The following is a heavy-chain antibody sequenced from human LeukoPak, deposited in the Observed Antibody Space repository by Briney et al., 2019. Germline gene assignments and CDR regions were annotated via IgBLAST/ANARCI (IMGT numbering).Heavy chain of an antibody. CDR1: GFTFSSYA. J-gene: IGHJ4*02. CDR3: AREDTAMVGYFDY. D-gene: IGHD5-18*01. Sequence: AGGSLRLSCAASGFTFSSYAMHGLRQAPGKGLEGVAVISYDGSNKYYEASVKGRFTISRDNSKNTLYLQMNSLRAEDTAVYYCAREDTAMVGYFDYWGQGTLVTVSS. CDR2: ISYDGSNK. V-gene: IGHV3-30*04.